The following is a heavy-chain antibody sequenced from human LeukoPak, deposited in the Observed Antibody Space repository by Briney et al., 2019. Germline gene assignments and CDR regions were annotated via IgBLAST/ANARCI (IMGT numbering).Heavy chain of an antibody. CDR1: GGSISSYY. V-gene: IGHV4-59*08. D-gene: IGHD3-22*01. CDR3: AKKYYYDSSPLDY. J-gene: IGHJ4*02. Sequence: PSETLSLTCTVSGGSISSYYWSWIRQPPGKGLEWIGFIYYSGSTNYSPSLKSRVTISVDTSKNQFSLKLTSVTAADTAMYYCAKKYYYDSSPLDYWGQGTLVTVSS. CDR2: IYYSGST.